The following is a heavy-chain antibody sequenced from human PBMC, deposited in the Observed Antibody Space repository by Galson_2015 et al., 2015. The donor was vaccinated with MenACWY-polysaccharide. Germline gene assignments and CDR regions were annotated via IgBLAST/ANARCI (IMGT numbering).Heavy chain of an antibody. J-gene: IGHJ4*02. Sequence: RLSCAASGLTFSSHWMSWVRQAPGKGLEWVANIKGDGSETYYVESMKGRFTISRDNAKNSLYLQMNSLRVEDTAVYYCATQAWGRFDYWGQGALVTVSS. CDR2: IKGDGSET. D-gene: IGHD7-27*01. CDR3: ATQAWGRFDY. CDR1: GLTFSSHW. V-gene: IGHV3-7*03.